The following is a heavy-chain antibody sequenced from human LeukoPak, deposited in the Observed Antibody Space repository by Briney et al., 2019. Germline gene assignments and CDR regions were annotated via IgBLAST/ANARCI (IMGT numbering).Heavy chain of an antibody. V-gene: IGHV4-39*07. CDR1: GGSISSSSYY. CDR2: IYYSGST. J-gene: IGHJ4*02. CDR3: ATLGYCSSTSCYTTDY. Sequence: SETLSLTCTVSGGSISSSSYYWGWIRQPPGKGLEWIGSIYYSGSTYYNPSLKSRVTISVDTSKNQFSLKLSSVTAADTAVYYCATLGYCSSTSCYTTDYWGQGTLVTVSS. D-gene: IGHD2-2*02.